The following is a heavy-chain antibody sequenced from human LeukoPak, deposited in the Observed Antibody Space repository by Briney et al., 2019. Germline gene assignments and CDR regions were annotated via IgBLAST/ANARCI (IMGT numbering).Heavy chain of an antibody. Sequence: SVKVSCKASGGTFSSYAISWVRQAPGQGLEWMGGIIPIFGTANYAQKFQGRVTITADESTSTAYMELSSLRSEDTAVYYCARESAHYYGSGGNWFDPWGQGTLVTVSS. CDR2: IIPIFGTA. J-gene: IGHJ5*02. CDR1: GGTFSSYA. D-gene: IGHD3-10*01. CDR3: ARESAHYYGSGGNWFDP. V-gene: IGHV1-69*13.